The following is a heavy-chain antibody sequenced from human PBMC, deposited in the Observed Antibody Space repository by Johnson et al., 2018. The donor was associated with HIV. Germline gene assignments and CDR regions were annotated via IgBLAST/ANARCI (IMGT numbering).Heavy chain of an antibody. J-gene: IGHJ3*02. Sequence: QEQLVESGGGVVQPGRSLRLSCAASGFTFSSYGMHWVRQAPGKGLEWVAVIWYDGRNKYYEDSVTGRFTISRDHSKNTLYLQRNSLRAEDTAVYYCASTSSGWFYAFYIWGQGTMVTVSS. CDR1: GFTFSSYG. D-gene: IGHD6-19*01. V-gene: IGHV3-30*19. CDR3: ASTSSGWFYAFYI. CDR2: IWYDGRNK.